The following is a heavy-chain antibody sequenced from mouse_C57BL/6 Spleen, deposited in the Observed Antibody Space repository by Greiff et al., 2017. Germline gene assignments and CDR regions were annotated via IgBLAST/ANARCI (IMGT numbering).Heavy chain of an antibody. J-gene: IGHJ1*03. CDR2: IWGGGST. D-gene: IGHD2-4*01. CDR1: GLSLTSYG. V-gene: IGHV2-9*01. Sequence: VQGVESGPGLVAPSQSLSITCTVSGLSLTSYGVDWVRQPPGKGLEWLGVIWGGGSTNYNSALMSRLSISKDNSKSQVFLKMNSLQPDDTAMYYCAKRNFLYDYDPYFDVWGTGTTVTVSS. CDR3: AKRNFLYDYDPYFDV.